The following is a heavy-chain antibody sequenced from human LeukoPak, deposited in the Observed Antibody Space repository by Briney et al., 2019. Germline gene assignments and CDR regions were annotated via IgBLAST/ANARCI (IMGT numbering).Heavy chain of an antibody. CDR1: GYSFTSYW. Sequence: GESLKISCKGSGYSFTSYWIGWVRQMPGKGLEWLGIIYPRDSDTRYSPSFQGQVTISADKSISTAYLQWSSLKASDTAMYYCARLLKLRFLEWFRARHYYYYMDVWGKGTTVTVSS. D-gene: IGHD3-3*01. V-gene: IGHV5-51*01. J-gene: IGHJ6*03. CDR3: ARLLKLRFLEWFRARHYYYYMDV. CDR2: IYPRDSDT.